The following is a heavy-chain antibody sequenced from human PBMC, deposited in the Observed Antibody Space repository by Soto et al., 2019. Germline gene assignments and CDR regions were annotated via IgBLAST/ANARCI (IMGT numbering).Heavy chain of an antibody. CDR1: GFTFSSYT. CDR2: ISHDGNDK. Sequence: GGSLRLSCASSGFTFSSYTMHWVRQTPGKGLERVAVISHDGNDKYYADSVKGRFTISRDNSENTLYLQMNSLRREDTSVYYCAREDSLAVVAPGYWGQGILVTVSS. V-gene: IGHV3-30*04. CDR3: AREDSLAVVAPGY. D-gene: IGHD3-22*01. J-gene: IGHJ4*02.